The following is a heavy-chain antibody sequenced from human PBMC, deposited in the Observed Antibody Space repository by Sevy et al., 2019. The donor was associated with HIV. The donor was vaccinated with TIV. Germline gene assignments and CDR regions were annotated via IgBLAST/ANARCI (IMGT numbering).Heavy chain of an antibody. CDR2: VYYSGTT. D-gene: IGHD2-15*01. J-gene: IGHJ5*02. CDR3: VRHSDSRRLSWLDT. CDR1: NASISSSSYY. Sequence: SETLSLTCSVSNASISSSSYYWGWVRQPPGKALEWIGIVYYSGTTYYSPSHKSRVTISVDTSKNQFFLGLRSMTATDTAVYYCVRHSDSRRLSWLDTWGQRILVTVSS. V-gene: IGHV4-39*01.